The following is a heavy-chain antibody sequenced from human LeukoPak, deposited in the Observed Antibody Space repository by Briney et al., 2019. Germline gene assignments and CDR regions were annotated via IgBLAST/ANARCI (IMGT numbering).Heavy chain of an antibody. D-gene: IGHD3-3*01. J-gene: IGHJ4*02. Sequence: TGGSLRLSCAASGFTFSSYGMHWVRQAPGKGLEWVAVISYDGSNKYYADSVKGRFTISRDNSKNTLYLQMNSLRAEDTAVYYCAKDRDFADYWGQGALVTVSS. V-gene: IGHV3-30*18. CDR3: AKDRDFADY. CDR1: GFTFSSYG. CDR2: ISYDGSNK.